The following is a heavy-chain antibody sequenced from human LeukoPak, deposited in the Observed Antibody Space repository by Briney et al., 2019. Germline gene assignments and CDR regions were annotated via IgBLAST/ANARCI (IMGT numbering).Heavy chain of an antibody. J-gene: IGHJ4*02. Sequence: WASVKVSCKASGYTFTSYGISWVRQAPGQGLEWMGWSSAYNGNINYAQKLQGRVTMTTDTSTRIGYMELRSLRSDETAVYYCARADGYSYGYVDYWGQGTLVTVSS. D-gene: IGHD5-18*01. CDR1: GYTFTSYG. V-gene: IGHV1-18*01. CDR2: SSAYNGNI. CDR3: ARADGYSYGYVDY.